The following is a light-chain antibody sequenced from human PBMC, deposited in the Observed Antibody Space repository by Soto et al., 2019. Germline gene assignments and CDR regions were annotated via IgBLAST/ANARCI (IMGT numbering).Light chain of an antibody. Sequence: QSVLTQPPSVSAAPGQEVTIACSGSNSNIGIEYVAWYQHVPGTAPKLVIYDNDKRPSGIPGRFSGSKSGTSATLGITGLQTGDEADYYCGTWDNSLGAVVFGGGTKLTVL. V-gene: IGLV1-51*01. CDR2: DND. CDR3: GTWDNSLGAVV. J-gene: IGLJ3*02. CDR1: NSNIGIEY.